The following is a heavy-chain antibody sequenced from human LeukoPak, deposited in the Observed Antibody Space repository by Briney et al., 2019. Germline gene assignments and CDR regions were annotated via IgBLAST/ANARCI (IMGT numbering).Heavy chain of an antibody. CDR3: AGGPTAMASD. V-gene: IGHV1-2*02. D-gene: IGHD5-18*01. Sequence: ASVKVSCKAFGYTFTGYYMHWVRQAPGQGLEWMGWINPNSGGTNYAQMFQGRVTMTRDTSISTAYMELSRLRSDDTAVYYCAGGPTAMASDWGQGTLVTVSS. CDR1: GYTFTGYY. J-gene: IGHJ4*02. CDR2: INPNSGGT.